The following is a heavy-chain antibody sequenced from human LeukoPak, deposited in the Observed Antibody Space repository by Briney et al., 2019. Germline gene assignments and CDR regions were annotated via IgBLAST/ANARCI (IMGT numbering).Heavy chain of an antibody. J-gene: IGHJ5*02. CDR3: AREKEYSSSWYSNWFDP. CDR2: IYTSGST. CDR1: GGSISSGSYY. D-gene: IGHD6-13*01. V-gene: IGHV4-61*02. Sequence: SETLSLTCTVSGGSISSGSYYWSWIRQPAGKGLEWIGRIYTSGSTNYNPSLKSRVTISVDTSKNQFSLKLSSVTTADTAVYYCAREKEYSSSWYSNWFDPWGQGTLVTVSS.